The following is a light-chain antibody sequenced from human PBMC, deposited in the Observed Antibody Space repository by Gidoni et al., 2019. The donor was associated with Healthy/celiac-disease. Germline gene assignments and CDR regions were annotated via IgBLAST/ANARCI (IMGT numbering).Light chain of an antibody. CDR3: QQYYSYPYT. Sequence: AIRMTQSPSSFSASTGDRVTITCRASPCISSYLAWYQQKPGKAPKLLIYAASTLQSGVPSRFSGSGSGTDFTLTISCLQSEDFATYYCQQYYSYPYTFGQXTKLEIK. CDR2: AAS. CDR1: PCISSY. V-gene: IGKV1-8*01. J-gene: IGKJ2*01.